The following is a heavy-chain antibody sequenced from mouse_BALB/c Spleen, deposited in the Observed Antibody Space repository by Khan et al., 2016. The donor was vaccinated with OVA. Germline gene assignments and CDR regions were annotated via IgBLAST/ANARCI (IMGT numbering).Heavy chain of an antibody. CDR3: ARGSGNSRFAY. D-gene: IGHD1-3*01. CDR2: ISTYYGDA. Sequence: VQLQQSGAELVRPGVSVKISCKGSGYTFTDYAMHWVKQSHAKSLEWIGVISTYYGDAGYNQKFKGKATMTVVKSSSTAYMELARLTSEDSAIYYCARGSGNSRFAYWGQGTLVTVSA. CDR1: GYTFTDYA. V-gene: IGHV1S137*01. J-gene: IGHJ3*01.